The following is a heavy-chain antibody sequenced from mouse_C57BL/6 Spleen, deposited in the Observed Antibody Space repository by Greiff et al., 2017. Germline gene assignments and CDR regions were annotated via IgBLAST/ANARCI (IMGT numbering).Heavy chain of an antibody. CDR2: IDPSDSYT. CDR1: GYTFTSYW. D-gene: IGHD2-5*01. Sequence: QVQLQQPGAELVKPGASVKLSCKASGYTFTSYWMQWVKQGPGQGLEWIGEIDPSDSYTNYNQKFKGKATLTVDTSSSTAYMQRSSLTSEDSAVYYCARGYSNYGGGAMDYWGQGTSVTVSS. J-gene: IGHJ4*01. CDR3: ARGYSNYGGGAMDY. V-gene: IGHV1-50*01.